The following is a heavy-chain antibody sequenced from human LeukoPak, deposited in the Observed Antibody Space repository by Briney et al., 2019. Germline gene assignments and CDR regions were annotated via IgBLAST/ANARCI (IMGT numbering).Heavy chain of an antibody. J-gene: IGHJ6*04. D-gene: IGHD3-16*01. Sequence: GGTLRLSCAASGFSISSYGMSWVRQAPGKGLEWVSSISSRSTYIYHADSVKGRFTISRDNAKNSLFLQMNSLRAEDTAVYFCAKSTRAVMAMMDVWGKGTTVTVSS. V-gene: IGHV3-21*01. CDR3: AKSTRAVMAMMDV. CDR2: ISSRSTYI. CDR1: GFSISSYG.